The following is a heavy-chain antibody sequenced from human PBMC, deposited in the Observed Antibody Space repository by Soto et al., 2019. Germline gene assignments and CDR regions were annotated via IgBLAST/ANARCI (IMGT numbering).Heavy chain of an antibody. CDR2: IYAGSIT. J-gene: IGHJ4*02. Sequence: EVQLVESGGGLIQPGGSLRLSCAVSGITVSSYYMSWVRQAAGKGLEWVSVIYAGSITYYADSVKGRFTIYRDNSKNTLNLEMNSLRVEDSAVYYCARIPYDNSATIFDYWGQGTLVTVSS. D-gene: IGHD3-22*01. V-gene: IGHV3-53*01. CDR3: ARIPYDNSATIFDY. CDR1: GITVSSYY.